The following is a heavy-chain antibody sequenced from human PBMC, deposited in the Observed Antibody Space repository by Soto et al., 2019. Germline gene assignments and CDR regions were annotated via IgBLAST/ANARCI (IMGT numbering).Heavy chain of an antibody. D-gene: IGHD1-26*01. CDR1: GFTFSSYA. CDR3: ARVGLGAFDAFDV. V-gene: IGHV3-30-3*01. CDR2: ISYDGSNK. Sequence: GGSLRLSCAASGFTFSSYAMHWVRQAPGKGLEWVAVISYDGSNKYYADSVKGRFTISRDNSKNTLHLQMNSLRAEDTAVYYCARVGLGAFDAFDVWGQGTLVTVSS. J-gene: IGHJ3*01.